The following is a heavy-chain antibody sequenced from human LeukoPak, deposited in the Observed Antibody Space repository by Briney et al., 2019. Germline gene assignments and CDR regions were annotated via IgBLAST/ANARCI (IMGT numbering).Heavy chain of an antibody. CDR2: IYYSGST. CDR3: ASTDRLRSYGGTDYFDY. D-gene: IGHD5-18*01. J-gene: IGHJ4*02. V-gene: IGHV4-39*07. CDR1: GGSISSSSYY. Sequence: PSETLSLTCTVSGGSISSSSYYWGWIRQPPGKGLEWIGSIYYSGSTYYNPSLKSRVTISVDTSKNQFSLKLSSVTAADTAVYYCASTDRLRSYGGTDYFDYWGQGTLVTVSS.